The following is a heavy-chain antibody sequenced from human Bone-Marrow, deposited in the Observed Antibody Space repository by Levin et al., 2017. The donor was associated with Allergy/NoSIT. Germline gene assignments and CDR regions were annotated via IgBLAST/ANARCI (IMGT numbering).Heavy chain of an antibody. CDR1: GFTYDDHV. CDR3: ARGAIVGDTGRRGTWLDP. V-gene: IGHV3-20*04. D-gene: IGHD3-16*01. Sequence: GESLKISCVASGFTYDDHVMNWVRQAPGRGLEWVAVISTSGGTTNYADSVRGRFTISRDNAKNSVYLQLNSLRVNDTALYYCARGAIVGDTGRRGTWLDPWGQGTLVTVSS. J-gene: IGHJ5*02. CDR2: ISTSGGTT.